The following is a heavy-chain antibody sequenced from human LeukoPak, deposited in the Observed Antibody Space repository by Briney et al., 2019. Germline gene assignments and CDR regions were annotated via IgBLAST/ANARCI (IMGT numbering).Heavy chain of an antibody. CDR1: GYTFTSYA. V-gene: IGHV1-3*01. D-gene: IGHD1-14*01. Sequence: ASVKVSCKASGYTFTSYAMHWVRQAPGQRLEWMGWINAGNGNTKYSQKFQGRVTITRDTSASTAYMELRSLRSDDTAVYYCARAADRFQTGGYYYYYYGMDVWGQGTTVTVSS. CDR2: INAGNGNT. CDR3: ARAADRFQTGGYYYYYYGMDV. J-gene: IGHJ6*02.